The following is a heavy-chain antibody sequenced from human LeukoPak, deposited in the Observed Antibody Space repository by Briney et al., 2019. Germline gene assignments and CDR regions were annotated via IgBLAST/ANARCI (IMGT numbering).Heavy chain of an antibody. Sequence: GASVKISCKASGYTFTSYYMHWVRQAPGQGLEWMGIINPSGGSTSYAQKFQGRVTMTRDTSTSTVYMELSSLRSEDTAVYYCARVQRDGYNPRGFDYWGQGTLVTVSS. CDR2: INPSGGST. CDR3: ARVQRDGYNPRGFDY. V-gene: IGHV1-46*01. J-gene: IGHJ4*02. CDR1: GYTFTSYY. D-gene: IGHD5-24*01.